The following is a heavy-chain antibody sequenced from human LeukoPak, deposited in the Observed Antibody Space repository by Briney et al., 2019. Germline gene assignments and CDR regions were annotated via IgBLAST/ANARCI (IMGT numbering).Heavy chain of an antibody. V-gene: IGHV1-69*13. CDR1: GGTFSSYA. CDR2: IIPIFGTA. J-gene: IGHJ6*03. D-gene: IGHD3-3*01. CDR3: ARVRIKRTLEWSAHDYYYYYMDV. Sequence: SVKVSCKASGGTFSSYAISWVRQAPGQGLEWMGGIIPIFGTANYAQKFQGRVTITADASTSTAYMELSSLRSEDTAVYYCARVRIKRTLEWSAHDYYYYYMDVWGKGTTVTVSS.